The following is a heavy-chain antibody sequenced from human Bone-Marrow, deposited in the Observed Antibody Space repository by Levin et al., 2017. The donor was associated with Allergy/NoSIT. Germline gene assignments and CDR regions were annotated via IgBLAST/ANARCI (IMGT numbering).Heavy chain of an antibody. CDR3: AKGEAVTAADDY. CDR1: GFTFTKDV. CDR2: ISATGKTT. J-gene: IGHJ4*02. D-gene: IGHD2-2*01. Sequence: SCEASGFTFTKDVLTWVRQAPGKGLEWVSSISATGKTTYYSDSVEGRFTMSRDNPRNTAYLQMNSLRVEDTAVYYCAKGEAVTAADDYWGQGALVTVSS. V-gene: IGHV3-23*01.